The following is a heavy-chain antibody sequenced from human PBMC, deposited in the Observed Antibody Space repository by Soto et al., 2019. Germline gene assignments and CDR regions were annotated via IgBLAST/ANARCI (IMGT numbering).Heavy chain of an antibody. CDR2: ISNSGGAT. CDR3: VRGPGAYVYFGFDI. Sequence: GGSLRLSCAASGLTFSSHGMSWVRQAPGKGLEWVSVISNSGGATYYANSVKGRFTISRDYATDTVYLQMNSLRAEDTAVYYCVRGPGAYVYFGFDIWGQGTMVTVSS. V-gene: IGHV3-23*01. D-gene: IGHD3-9*01. J-gene: IGHJ3*02. CDR1: GLTFSSHG.